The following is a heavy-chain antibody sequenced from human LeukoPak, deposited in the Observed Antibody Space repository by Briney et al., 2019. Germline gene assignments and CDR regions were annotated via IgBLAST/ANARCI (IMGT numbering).Heavy chain of an antibody. D-gene: IGHD3-10*01. CDR2: IYYSGST. Sequence: PSETLSLTCAVYGGSFSGYYWSWIRQPPGKGLEWIGYIYYSGSTNYNPSLKSRVTISVDTSKNQFSLKLSSVTAADTAVYYCARVTMVRGVISHFDYWGQGTLVTVSS. CDR1: GGSFSGYY. CDR3: ARVTMVRGVISHFDY. J-gene: IGHJ4*02. V-gene: IGHV4-59*12.